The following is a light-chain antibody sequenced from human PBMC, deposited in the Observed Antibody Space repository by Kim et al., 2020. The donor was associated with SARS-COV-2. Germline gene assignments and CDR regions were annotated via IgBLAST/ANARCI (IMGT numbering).Light chain of an antibody. Sequence: GDRVTITCRASQSISSWLAWYQQKPGKAPKLLIYDASSLESGVPSRFSGSGSGTEFTLTISILQPDDFATYYCQQYNSYSQTFGQGTKVDIK. J-gene: IGKJ1*01. CDR3: QQYNSYSQT. V-gene: IGKV1-5*01. CDR2: DAS. CDR1: QSISSW.